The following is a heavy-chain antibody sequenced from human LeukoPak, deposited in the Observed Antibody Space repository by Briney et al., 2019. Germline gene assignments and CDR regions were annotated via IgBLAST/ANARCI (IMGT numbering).Heavy chain of an antibody. V-gene: IGHV4-61*01. Sequence: SETLSLTCTVSGGSFSSDSYYWSWIRQPPGKGLEWIGYIYYSGSTNYSPSLKSRVTISVDTSKNQFSLKLSSVTAADTAVYYCARASATVVTLYYYGMDVWGQGTTVTVSS. CDR1: GGSFSSDSYY. CDR3: ARASATVVTLYYYGMDV. D-gene: IGHD4-23*01. J-gene: IGHJ6*02. CDR2: IYYSGST.